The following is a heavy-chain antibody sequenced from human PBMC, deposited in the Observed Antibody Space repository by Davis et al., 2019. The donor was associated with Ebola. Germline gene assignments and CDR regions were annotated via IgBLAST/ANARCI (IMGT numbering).Heavy chain of an antibody. CDR3: ARVSFSGGDFDC. CDR2: ISWNSGSI. CDR1: GFTFDDYA. V-gene: IGHV3-9*01. D-gene: IGHD3-16*01. J-gene: IGHJ4*02. Sequence: SLKISCAASGFTFDDYAMHWVRQAPGKGLEWVSGISWNSGSIGYADSVKGRFTISRDNAKNSLYLQMNSLRAEDTAVYYCARVSFSGGDFDCWGQGTLVTVSS.